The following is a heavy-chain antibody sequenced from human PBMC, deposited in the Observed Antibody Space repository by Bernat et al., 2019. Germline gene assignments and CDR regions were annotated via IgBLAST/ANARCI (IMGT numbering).Heavy chain of an antibody. J-gene: IGHJ4*02. V-gene: IGHV3-33*01. D-gene: IGHD5-12*01. CDR1: GFTFSSYG. CDR2: IWYDGSNK. Sequence: QVQLVESGGGVVQPGRSLRLSCAASGFTFSSYGMHWVRQAPGKGLEWVAVIWYDGSNKYYADSVKGRFTISRDNSKNTLYLQMNSLRAEDTAVYYCARDIEYSGYGHFDYWGQGTLVTVSS. CDR3: ARDIEYSGYGHFDY.